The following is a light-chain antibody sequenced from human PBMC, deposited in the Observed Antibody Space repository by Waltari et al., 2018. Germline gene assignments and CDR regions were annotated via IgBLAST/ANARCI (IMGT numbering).Light chain of an antibody. CDR2: KVS. V-gene: IGKV2-30*01. J-gene: IGKJ5*01. CDR3: MQATHWPVT. Sequence: DVRLTQSPLSLPVTLGQPASISCRSSQSLVYTDGISYLNWFPQRPGQDPRRRIYKVSNRDSGCPDRFSGSGSGTEFTLMISSVEAEDVGVYFCMQATHWPVTFGQGTRLEIK. CDR1: QSLVYTDGISY.